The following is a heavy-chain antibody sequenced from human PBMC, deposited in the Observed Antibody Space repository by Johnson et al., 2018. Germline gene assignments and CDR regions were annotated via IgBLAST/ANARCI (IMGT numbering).Heavy chain of an antibody. CDR1: GFTFGDYT. V-gene: IGHV3-49*03. D-gene: IGHD4-17*01. CDR2: TRSTAYGRTT. CDR3: TSDAVKGCFYYYYMDV. Sequence: EVQLVETGGGFVQPGRSLRLSCRASGFTFGDYTMSWFRQAPGKGLEWVGFTRSTAYGRTTEYAAAVKGRFTNSRDDSKRIAYLQMKSLKNEETAVYYCTSDAVKGCFYYYYMDVWGKGTTVTVSS. J-gene: IGHJ6*03.